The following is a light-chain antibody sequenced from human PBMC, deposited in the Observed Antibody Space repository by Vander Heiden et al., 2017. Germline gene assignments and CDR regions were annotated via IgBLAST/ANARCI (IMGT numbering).Light chain of an antibody. CDR3: QQYYSTPQT. Sequence: DIVMTQSPDSLAVSLGARATINCKSSQSVLYSPNNKNYLVWYQQQPGQPPKLLIYWATTRESGVPDRFSGSGSGTDFPLTISSLQAEDVAVYYCQQYYSTPQTFGQGTKLEIK. V-gene: IGKV4-1*01. J-gene: IGKJ2*01. CDR1: QSVLYSPNNKNY. CDR2: WAT.